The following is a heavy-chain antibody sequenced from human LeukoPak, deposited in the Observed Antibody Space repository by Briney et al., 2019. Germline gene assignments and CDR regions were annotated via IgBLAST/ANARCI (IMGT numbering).Heavy chain of an antibody. CDR2: IYYSGTT. CDR3: ASSSWYLSY. Sequence: PSETLSLTCTVSGGSISSHYWSWIRQPPGKGLEWIGYIYYSGTTNYNPSLKSRVTISVDTSKNQFSLKLSSVTAADTAVYYCASSSWYLSYWGQGTLVTVSS. D-gene: IGHD6-13*01. J-gene: IGHJ4*02. V-gene: IGHV4-59*11. CDR1: GGSISSHY.